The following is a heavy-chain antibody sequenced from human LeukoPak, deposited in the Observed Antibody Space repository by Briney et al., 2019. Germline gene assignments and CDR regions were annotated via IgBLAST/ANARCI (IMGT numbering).Heavy chain of an antibody. CDR2: ISGSGGST. Sequence: GGSLRLSCAASGFTFSSYAMSWVRQAPGRGLEWVSAISGSGGSTYYADSVKGRFTISRDNSKNTLYLQMNSLRAEDTAVYYCAKGGILWSHAFDIWGQGTMVTVSS. J-gene: IGHJ3*02. CDR3: AKGGILWSHAFDI. D-gene: IGHD2-21*01. V-gene: IGHV3-23*01. CDR1: GFTFSSYA.